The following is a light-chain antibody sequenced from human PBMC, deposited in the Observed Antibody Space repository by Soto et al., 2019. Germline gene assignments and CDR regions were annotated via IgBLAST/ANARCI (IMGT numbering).Light chain of an antibody. CDR3: SSYTSSDTLV. J-gene: IGLJ1*01. CDR1: SSDVGGYNS. Sequence: HSALTQPASVSGSPGQSIIISCTGTSSDVGGYNSVSWYQQHPGKAPKIMIYDVTTRPSGVPNRFSGSKSGNAASLTISGLHSEDEADYYCSSYTSSDTLVFGTGTKLTVL. V-gene: IGLV2-14*01. CDR2: DVT.